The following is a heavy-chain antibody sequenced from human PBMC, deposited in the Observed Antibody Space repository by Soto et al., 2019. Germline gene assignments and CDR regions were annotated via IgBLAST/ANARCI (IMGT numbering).Heavy chain of an antibody. J-gene: IGHJ4*02. CDR2: ISGSGGST. CDR1: GLTFSSYA. V-gene: IGHV3-23*01. D-gene: IGHD1-26*01. Sequence: GGSLRLSCAASGLTFSSYAMSWVRQAPGKGLEWVSAISGSGGSTYYADSVKGRFTISRDNSKNTLYLQMNSLRAEDTAVYYCARDKVGSLAHPIDYWGQGTLVTVSS. CDR3: ARDKVGSLAHPIDY.